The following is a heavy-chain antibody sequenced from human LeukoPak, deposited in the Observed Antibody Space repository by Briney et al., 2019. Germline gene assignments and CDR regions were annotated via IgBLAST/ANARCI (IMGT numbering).Heavy chain of an antibody. J-gene: IGHJ6*03. D-gene: IGHD2-2*01. V-gene: IGHV1-24*01. CDR3: ATVPAARYGGNKYYYYMDV. CDR1: GYTLTELS. CDR2: FDPEDGET. Sequence: ASVKVSCKVSGYTLTELSMHWVRQAPGKGLEWMGGFDPEDGETIYAQKFQGRVTMTEDTSTDTAYMELRSLRSDDTAVYYCATVPAARYGGNKYYYYMDVWGKGTTVTISS.